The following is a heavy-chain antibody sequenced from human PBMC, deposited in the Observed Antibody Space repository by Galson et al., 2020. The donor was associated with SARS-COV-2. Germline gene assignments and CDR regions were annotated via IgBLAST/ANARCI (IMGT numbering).Heavy chain of an antibody. Sequence: SETLSLTCAVSGYSISSSNWWGWIRQPPGKGLEWIGYIYYSGSTYYNPSLKSRVTMSVDTSKNQFSLKLSSVTAVDTAVYYCARTATQRNYYFDYWGQGTLVTVSS. V-gene: IGHV4-28*01. CDR3: ARTATQRNYYFDY. CDR2: IYYSGST. D-gene: IGHD6-25*01. J-gene: IGHJ4*02. CDR1: GYSISSSNW.